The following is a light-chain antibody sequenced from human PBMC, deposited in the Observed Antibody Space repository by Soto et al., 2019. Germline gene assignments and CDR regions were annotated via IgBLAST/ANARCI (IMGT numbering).Light chain of an antibody. CDR2: AAS. J-gene: IGKJ1*01. Sequence: IQMTQSPSSLSSSAGSPLLITPLARQGISTYLKWYHQKTGKAPKLLFYAASSVQSGVPSRFSGSGSETDFTLTISSLQPEDFATYSCQQSYSTTWTFGEGTKVDI. V-gene: IGKV1-39*01. CDR3: QQSYSTTWT. CDR1: QGISTY.